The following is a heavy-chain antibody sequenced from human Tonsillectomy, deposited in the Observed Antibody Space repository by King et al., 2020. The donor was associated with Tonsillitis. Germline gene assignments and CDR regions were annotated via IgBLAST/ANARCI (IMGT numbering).Heavy chain of an antibody. CDR3: VRGAQSFDF. CDR1: GFTFSNYW. V-gene: IGHV3-74*01. J-gene: IGHJ4*02. CDR2: TKSEGSRT. Sequence: VQLVESGGGLVQPGGSLRLSCVASGFTFSNYWMHWVRQAPGKGLVWGSRTKSEGSRTDYADSVKGRFTISRDNAKNTLNLQMNSLRAEDTAVYYCVRGAQSFDFWGQGTLVTVSS.